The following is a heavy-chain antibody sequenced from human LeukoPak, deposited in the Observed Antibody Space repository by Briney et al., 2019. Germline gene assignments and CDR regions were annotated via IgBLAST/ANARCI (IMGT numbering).Heavy chain of an antibody. CDR3: GRGRPRGYCGDVIDY. D-gene: IGHD5-12*01. CDR1: GFTFSSYW. J-gene: IGHJ4*02. Sequence: GGSLRLSCEASGFTFSSYWMNWVRQAPGKGLVWMSRINYVGVITNYADSVKGRFTISTDNATSTLYMQMNSLRAEDTAAFYCGRGRPRGYCGDVIDYWGQGTPITVSS. CDR2: INYVGVIT. V-gene: IGHV3-74*01.